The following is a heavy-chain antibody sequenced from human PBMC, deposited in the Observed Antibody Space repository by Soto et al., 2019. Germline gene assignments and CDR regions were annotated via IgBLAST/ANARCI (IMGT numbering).Heavy chain of an antibody. J-gene: IGHJ4*02. V-gene: IGHV3-64*01. Sequence: EVQLVESGGGLVQPGGSLRLSGAASGFTFSGYSMFWVRQAPGKGLEYVSAINTNGVNTFYAKSVKGRFTISRDNSKNTMYLQMGSLRAEDMAVYCCARGRVEDSSGWATYFDYWGQGTLVTVSS. CDR3: ARGRVEDSSGWATYFDY. D-gene: IGHD6-19*01. CDR1: GFTFSGYS. CDR2: INTNGVNT.